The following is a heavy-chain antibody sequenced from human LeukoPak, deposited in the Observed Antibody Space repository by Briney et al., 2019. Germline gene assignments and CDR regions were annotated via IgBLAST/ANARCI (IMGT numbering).Heavy chain of an antibody. D-gene: IGHD6-19*01. Sequence: ASVKVSFKASGYTFTSYGISWVRQAPGQGLEWVGWISAYNGNTNYAQKLQGRVTMTTDTSTSTAYMELRSLRSDDTAVYYCARVESSGWIDAFDIWGQGTMVTVSS. CDR2: ISAYNGNT. CDR3: ARVESSGWIDAFDI. J-gene: IGHJ3*02. V-gene: IGHV1-18*01. CDR1: GYTFTSYG.